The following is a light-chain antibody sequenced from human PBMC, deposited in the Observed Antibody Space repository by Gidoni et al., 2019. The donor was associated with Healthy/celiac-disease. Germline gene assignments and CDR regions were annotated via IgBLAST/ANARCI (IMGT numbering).Light chain of an antibody. Sequence: QSALTQTASVSGSPGQSITISCTGTSSDVGGSNYVSWYQQHPGNAPKLMIYEVINRPSGVSNRFSGSKSGNTASLTISGLQAEDAADYYCSSYTSSSFGVFGGGTKLTVL. CDR1: SSDVGGSNY. V-gene: IGLV2-14*01. CDR2: EVI. CDR3: SSYTSSSFGV. J-gene: IGLJ3*02.